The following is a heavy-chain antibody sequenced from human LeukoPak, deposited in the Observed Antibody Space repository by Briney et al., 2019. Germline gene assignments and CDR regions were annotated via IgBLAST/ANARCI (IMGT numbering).Heavy chain of an antibody. Sequence: ASETLSLTCAVYGGSFSGYYWSWIRQPPGKGLEWIGDINESGSTNYNSSLKSQVTFSLDTSKSQFSLKLSSVTAADTVLYYCARYFGRPNAFDIWGQGAMVTVSS. CDR3: ARYFGRPNAFDI. CDR1: GGSFSGYY. CDR2: INESGST. D-gene: IGHD3-9*01. V-gene: IGHV4-34*01. J-gene: IGHJ3*02.